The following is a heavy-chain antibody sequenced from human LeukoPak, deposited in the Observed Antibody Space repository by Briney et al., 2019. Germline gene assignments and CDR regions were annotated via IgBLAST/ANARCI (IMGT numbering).Heavy chain of an antibody. CDR2: INAGNGNT. V-gene: IGHV1-3*01. J-gene: IGHJ5*02. D-gene: IGHD1-20*01. CDR3: AREGLTGTTGES. CDR1: GYTFTSYA. Sequence: GASVKVSCKASGYTFTSYAMHWVRQAPGQRLEWMGWINAGNGNTKYSQKFQGRVTITRDTSASTAYMELSSLRSEDTAVYYCAREGLTGTTGESWGQGTLVTVSS.